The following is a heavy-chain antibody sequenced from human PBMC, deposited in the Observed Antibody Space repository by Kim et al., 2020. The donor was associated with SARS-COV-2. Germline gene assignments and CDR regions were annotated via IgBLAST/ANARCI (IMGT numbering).Heavy chain of an antibody. J-gene: IGHJ5*02. V-gene: IGHV4-34*01. Sequence: TTSTPSLKSRVTISVDTSKNQFSLKLSSVTAADTAVYYCARAKALNWCDPWGQGTLVTVSS. CDR3: ARAKALNWCDP. CDR2: T.